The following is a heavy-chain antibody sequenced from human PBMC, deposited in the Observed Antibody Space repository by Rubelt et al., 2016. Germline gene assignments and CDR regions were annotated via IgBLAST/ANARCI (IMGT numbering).Heavy chain of an antibody. V-gene: IGHV3-30*04. CDR3: ARRSGGSPDY. D-gene: IGHD1-26*01. Sequence: GGGLVQPGESLRLSCADSGFTFSSYAMHWVRQAPGKGLEWVAVISYDVVNKFYADSVRGRLTISRDNSKNTLYLEMNDLRPDDTAVYYCARRSGGSPDYWGQGTLVTVSS. CDR2: ISYDVVNK. J-gene: IGHJ4*02. CDR1: GFTFSSYA.